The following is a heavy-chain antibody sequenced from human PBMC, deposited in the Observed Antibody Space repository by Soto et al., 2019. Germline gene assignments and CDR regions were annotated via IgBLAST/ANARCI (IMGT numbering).Heavy chain of an antibody. V-gene: IGHV1-8*01. Sequence: ASVKVSCKASGYTFTSYDINWVRQTAGQGLEWMGWMSPKTANTGYAQKFQDRVTMTRSTSISTAYMELSSLTSEDTAVYYCTGGPPNWGFDSWGQATPVTVS. CDR3: TGGPPNWGFDS. CDR2: MSPKTANT. D-gene: IGHD7-27*01. J-gene: IGHJ5*01. CDR1: GYTFTSYD.